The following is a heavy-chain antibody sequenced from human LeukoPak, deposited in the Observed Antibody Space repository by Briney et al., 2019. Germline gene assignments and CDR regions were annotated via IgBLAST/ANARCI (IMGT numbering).Heavy chain of an antibody. D-gene: IGHD4-17*01. V-gene: IGHV1-18*04. Sequence: VASVNDPWKASGYTFSDYFMHWVRQAPGHGLEWMGWISAYNGNTNYAQKLQGRVTMTTDTSTSTAYMELRSLRSDDTAVYYCARAGGYGDTWYFDLPVRSTLVTVSS. CDR2: ISAYNGNT. CDR1: GYTFSDYF. J-gene: IGHJ2*01. CDR3: ARAGGYGDTWYFDL.